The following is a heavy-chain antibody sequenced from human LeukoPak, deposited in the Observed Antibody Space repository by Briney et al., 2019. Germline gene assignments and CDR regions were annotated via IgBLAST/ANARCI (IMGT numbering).Heavy chain of an antibody. CDR1: GFTFSSYA. CDR2: ISSSGSTI. V-gene: IGHV3-48*03. Sequence: GGSLRLSCAASGFTFSSYAMNWVRQAPGKGLEWVSYISSSGSTIYYADSVKGRFTISRDNAKNSLYLQMNSLRAEDTAVYYCARDFATGIGAFDIWGQGTMVTVSS. J-gene: IGHJ3*02. D-gene: IGHD1-26*01. CDR3: ARDFATGIGAFDI.